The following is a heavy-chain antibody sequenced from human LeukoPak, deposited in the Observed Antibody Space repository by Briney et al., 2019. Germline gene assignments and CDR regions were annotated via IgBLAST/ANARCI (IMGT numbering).Heavy chain of an antibody. CDR3: AKKGATTGDFDY. CDR1: GFTFSNFL. Sequence: GGSLRLSCAASGFTFSNFLMTWDRQAPGKGPEWVSAISGSGGDTYCADSVKGRFTISRDNSKNTLYLQMNSLRAEDTAVYYCAKKGATTGDFDYWGQGTLVTVSS. V-gene: IGHV3-23*01. CDR2: ISGSGGDT. J-gene: IGHJ4*02. D-gene: IGHD1-26*01.